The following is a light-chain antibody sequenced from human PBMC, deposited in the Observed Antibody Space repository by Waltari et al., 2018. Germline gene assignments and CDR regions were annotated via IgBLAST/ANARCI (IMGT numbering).Light chain of an antibody. Sequence: QSVLTQPPSVSGAPGQRVTLSCTGRRPHPGPRYDVPWYQQLPGKAPKLIIYGNSYRPSGVPDRFSGSKSGTSASLAITGLHAEDEAVYYCQSYDSSLSAHVVFGGGTRLTVL. J-gene: IGLJ2*01. CDR3: QSYDSSLSAHVV. CDR1: RPHPGPRYD. V-gene: IGLV1-40*01. CDR2: GNS.